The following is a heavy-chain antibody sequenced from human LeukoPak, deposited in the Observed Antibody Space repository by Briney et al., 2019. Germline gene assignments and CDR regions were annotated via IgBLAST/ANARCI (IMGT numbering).Heavy chain of an antibody. J-gene: IGHJ5*02. Sequence: SETLSLTCAVYGGSFSGYYWSWIRQPPGKGLEWIGEINHSGSTNYNPSLKSRVTISVDTSKNQFSLKLSSVTAADTAVYYCARRDIVVVPAAIANEYRYNWFDPWGQGTLVTVSS. D-gene: IGHD2-2*02. CDR2: INHSGST. CDR3: ARRDIVVVPAAIANEYRYNWFDP. CDR1: GGSFSGYY. V-gene: IGHV4-34*01.